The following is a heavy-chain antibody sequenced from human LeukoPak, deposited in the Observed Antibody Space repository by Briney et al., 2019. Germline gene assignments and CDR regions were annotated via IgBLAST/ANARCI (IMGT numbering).Heavy chain of an antibody. CDR3: AKEGTTMVRGVNWYFQH. CDR2: IGGSGGAM. CDR1: GFTFSNYA. J-gene: IGHJ1*01. D-gene: IGHD3-10*01. Sequence: GSLRLSCAASGFTFSNYAMTWVRQAPGQGLEWVSTIGGSGGAMFYADSVKGRFTISRDNAKNSLYLQMNSLRAEDTAVYYCAKEGTTMVRGVNWYFQHWGQGTLVTVSS. V-gene: IGHV3-23*01.